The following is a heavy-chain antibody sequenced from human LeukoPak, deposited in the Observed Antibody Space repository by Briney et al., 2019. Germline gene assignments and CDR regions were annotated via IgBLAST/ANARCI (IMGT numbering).Heavy chain of an antibody. CDR2: IYYSGST. CDR1: GGSISRYY. Sequence: TSETLSLTCTVSGGSISRYYWSWIRQPPGKGLEWIGYIYYSGSTNYNPSLKSRVTISVDTSKNQFSLKLSSVTAADTAVYYCARSNYYGSGSYSEVDYWGQGTLVTVSS. D-gene: IGHD3-10*01. J-gene: IGHJ4*02. CDR3: ARSNYYGSGSYSEVDY. V-gene: IGHV4-59*01.